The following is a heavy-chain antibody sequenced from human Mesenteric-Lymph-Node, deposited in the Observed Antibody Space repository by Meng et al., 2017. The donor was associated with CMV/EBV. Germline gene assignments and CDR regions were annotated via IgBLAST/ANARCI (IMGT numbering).Heavy chain of an antibody. V-gene: IGHV3-30-3*01. CDR2: ISSDGSNK. Sequence: GESLKISCAASGFTLSSYVMHWVRQAPGKGLEFVAVISSDGSNKYYAASVKGRFTISRDNSKNTLYLQLDSLRPEDTAVYYCARPYNSVDFWNGCSYYLDYWGQGVLVTVSS. D-gene: IGHD3-3*01. J-gene: IGHJ4*02. CDR1: GFTLSSYV. CDR3: ARPYNSVDFWNGCSYYLDY.